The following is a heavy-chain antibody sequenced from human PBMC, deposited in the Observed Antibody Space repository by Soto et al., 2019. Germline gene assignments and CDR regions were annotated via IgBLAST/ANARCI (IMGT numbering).Heavy chain of an antibody. D-gene: IGHD5-12*01. CDR1: GGSFSGYY. CDR3: ARPYVPYSGLGH. Sequence: SETLSLTCAVYGGSFSGYYWSWIRQPPGKGLEWIGEINHSGSTNYNPSLKSRVTISVDTSKNQFSLKLSSVTDADTAVYYCARPYVPYSGLGHWGRGILVTVSS. V-gene: IGHV4-34*01. J-gene: IGHJ4*02. CDR2: INHSGST.